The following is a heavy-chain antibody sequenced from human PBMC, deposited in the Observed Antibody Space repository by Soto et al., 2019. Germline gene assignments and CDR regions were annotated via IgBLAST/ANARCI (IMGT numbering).Heavy chain of an antibody. D-gene: IGHD4-17*01. CDR3: ARDTHDYGDYGAFDY. V-gene: IGHV1-69*12. J-gene: IGHJ4*02. CDR1: GGTFSSYA. Sequence: QVQLVQSGAEVKKPGSSVKVSCKASGGTFSSYASSWVRQAPGQGLEWMGGIIPIFGTANYEQKFQGRVTITADESTSTAYMELSSLRSEDTAVYYCARDTHDYGDYGAFDYWGQGTLVTVSS. CDR2: IIPIFGTA.